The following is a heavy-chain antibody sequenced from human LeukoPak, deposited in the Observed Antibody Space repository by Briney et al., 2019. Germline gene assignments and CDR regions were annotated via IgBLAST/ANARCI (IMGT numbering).Heavy chain of an antibody. CDR1: GASITSGDYY. J-gene: IGHJ4*02. Sequence: PSETLSLTCTVSGASITSGDYYWAWIRQPPGKGLEWIGYIYHSGNTYYNPSLKSRVTISVDRSRNQFSLKLTSVTAADTAVYFCARGSQVDDFWSGYRAPLDYWGQGTLVTVSS. CDR3: ARGSQVDDFWSGYRAPLDY. D-gene: IGHD3-3*01. V-gene: IGHV4-30-2*01. CDR2: IYHSGNT.